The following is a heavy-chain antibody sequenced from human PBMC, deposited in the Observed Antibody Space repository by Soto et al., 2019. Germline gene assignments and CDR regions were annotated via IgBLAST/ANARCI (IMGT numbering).Heavy chain of an antibody. Sequence: SAPLSLTCTFSGSSINSSGYYWGWIRQPPGKGLEWIGSMFYGVSTYYNPSLKSRVTVSVDTSKNQFSLNLRSVTAADTAVYYCARLPSRHLVDYWGQGTLVTVSS. CDR1: GSSINSSGYY. CDR2: MFYGVST. D-gene: IGHD3-3*02. J-gene: IGHJ4*02. V-gene: IGHV4-39*01. CDR3: ARLPSRHLVDY.